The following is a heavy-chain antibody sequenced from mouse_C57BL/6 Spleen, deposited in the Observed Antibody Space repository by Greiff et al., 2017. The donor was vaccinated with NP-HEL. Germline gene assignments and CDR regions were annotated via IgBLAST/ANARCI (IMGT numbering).Heavy chain of an antibody. V-gene: IGHV1-50*01. CDR1: GYTFTSYW. D-gene: IGHD1-1*01. CDR3: ARRIYYYGSSYVEDYAMDY. CDR2: IDPSDSYT. Sequence: QVQLQQPGAELVKPGASVKLSCKASGYTFTSYWMQWVKQRPGQGLEWIGEIDPSDSYTNYNQKFKGKATLTVDTSSSTAYMQLSSLTSEDSAVYYCARRIYYYGSSYVEDYAMDYWGQGTSVTVSS. J-gene: IGHJ4*01.